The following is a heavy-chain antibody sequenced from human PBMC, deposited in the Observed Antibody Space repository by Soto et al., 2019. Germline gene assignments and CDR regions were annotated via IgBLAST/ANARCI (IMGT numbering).Heavy chain of an antibody. Sequence: EVQLLESGGGLVQPGGSLRLSCAASGFTFNNYAMPWVRQAPGKGREWVSAISGGGDTTSYADSVKGRFTVSRDGSKNTLYLQMSSLRAEDTALYYCAKGRGGSGSLTPRVDFWGQGTLVTVSS. CDR3: AKGRGGSGSLTPRVDF. V-gene: IGHV3-23*01. D-gene: IGHD3-10*01. CDR1: GFTFNNYA. CDR2: ISGGGDTT. J-gene: IGHJ4*02.